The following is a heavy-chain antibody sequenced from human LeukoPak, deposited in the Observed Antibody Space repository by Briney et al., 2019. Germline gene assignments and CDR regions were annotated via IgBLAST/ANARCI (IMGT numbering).Heavy chain of an antibody. CDR3: AKGWCSGGTCAWFDY. Sequence: GGSLRLSCAASGFTFDNYAMHWVRQVPGKGLGWVSGISWSSTSIGYADSVKGRFSISRDNAKNSLYLQMISLRLEDTALYYCAKGWCSGGTCAWFDYWGQGTLVTVSS. J-gene: IGHJ4*02. D-gene: IGHD2-15*01. V-gene: IGHV3-9*01. CDR1: GFTFDNYA. CDR2: ISWSSTSI.